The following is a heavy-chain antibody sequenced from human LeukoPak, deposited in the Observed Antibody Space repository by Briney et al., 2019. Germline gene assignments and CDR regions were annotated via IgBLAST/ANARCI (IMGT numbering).Heavy chain of an antibody. CDR1: EFTFSSYN. CDR2: ISSSGSTI. Sequence: GGSLRLSCAASEFTFSSYNMNWVRQAPGKGLEWVSYISSSGSTIYYADSVKGRFTISRDNAKNSLYLQMNSLRAEDTAVYYCAREGSRYSSSPPDYWGQGTLVTVSS. V-gene: IGHV3-48*03. J-gene: IGHJ4*02. CDR3: AREGSRYSSSPPDY. D-gene: IGHD6-13*01.